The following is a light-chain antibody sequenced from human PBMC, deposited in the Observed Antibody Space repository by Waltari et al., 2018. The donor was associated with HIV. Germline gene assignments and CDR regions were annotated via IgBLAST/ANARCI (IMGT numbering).Light chain of an antibody. CDR1: TLSKYY. J-gene: IGLJ3*02. V-gene: IGLV3-19*01. Sequence: SSELTQDPAVSVALGQPVRIPCQGDTLSKYYGTWYQQKPGQAPVLVHYGKNNRPSGIPDRFSGSTSGSTTSLTIAGAQAEDEADYYCNARDSSGNHLVFGGGTKLTVL. CDR2: GKN. CDR3: NARDSSGNHLV.